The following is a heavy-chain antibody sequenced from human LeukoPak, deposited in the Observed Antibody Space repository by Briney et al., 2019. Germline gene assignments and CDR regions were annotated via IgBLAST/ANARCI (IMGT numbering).Heavy chain of an antibody. D-gene: IGHD5-12*01. CDR1: GGSISSYY. CDR3: ARSRGYSGYDSYWYFDL. J-gene: IGHJ2*01. V-gene: IGHV4-59*01. Sequence: SETLSLTCTVSGGSISSYYWSWIRQPPGKGLEWIGYIYYSGSTNYNPSLKSRVTISVDTSKNQFSLNLSSVTAADTAVYYCARSRGYSGYDSYWYFDLWGRGTPVTVSS. CDR2: IYYSGST.